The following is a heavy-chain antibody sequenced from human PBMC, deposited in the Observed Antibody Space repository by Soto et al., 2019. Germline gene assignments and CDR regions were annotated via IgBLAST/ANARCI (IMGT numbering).Heavy chain of an antibody. Sequence: QVQLQESGPGLVKPSGTLSLTCAVSGGSISSSNWWSWVRQPPGKGLEWIGEIYHSWSTNYNPSLKSRVTISVDKSKNQFSLKLSSVTAADTAVYYCARGGTTGLTTGMYWFDPWGQGTLVTVSS. J-gene: IGHJ5*02. D-gene: IGHD4-17*01. CDR1: GGSISSSNW. V-gene: IGHV4-4*02. CDR2: IYHSWST. CDR3: ARGGTTGLTTGMYWFDP.